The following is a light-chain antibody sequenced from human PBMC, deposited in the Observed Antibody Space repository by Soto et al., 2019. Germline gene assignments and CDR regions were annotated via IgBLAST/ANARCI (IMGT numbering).Light chain of an antibody. V-gene: IGLV2-14*01. Sequence: QSALTQPASVSGSPGQSITISCTGTSSDVGGYNSVSWYQQHPGKAPKLMIYEVSNRPSGVSSRFSGSKSGNTASLTISGLQAEDEADYYCSSYTNTNTPGVFGTGTKVTV. J-gene: IGLJ1*01. CDR1: SSDVGGYNS. CDR2: EVS. CDR3: SSYTNTNTPGV.